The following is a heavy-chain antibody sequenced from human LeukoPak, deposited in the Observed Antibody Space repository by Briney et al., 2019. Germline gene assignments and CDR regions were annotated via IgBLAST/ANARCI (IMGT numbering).Heavy chain of an antibody. CDR3: ARGRDDYGDPDASDM. Sequence: GGSLRLSCAASGFTFGSYAMNWVRQAPGKGLEWVSTISGSGGRTYYADSVKGRFTISRDNSKNTLYMQMNSLRVEDTAVYYCARGRDDYGDPDASDMWGQGTMVTVSS. CDR2: ISGSGGRT. D-gene: IGHD4-17*01. CDR1: GFTFGSYA. V-gene: IGHV3-23*01. J-gene: IGHJ3*02.